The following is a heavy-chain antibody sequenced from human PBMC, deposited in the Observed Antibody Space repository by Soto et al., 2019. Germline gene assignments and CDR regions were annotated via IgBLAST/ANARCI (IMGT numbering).Heavy chain of an antibody. D-gene: IGHD3-10*01. Sequence: SETLSLTCTFSGRSISSYNWSLIRQPPVKVLEWIGYIYYSGSTNYNPSLKSRVTISVDTSKNQFSLKLSSVTAADTAVYYCARVRAMVRGVIYYYYGMDVWGQGTTVTVSS. CDR1: GRSISSYN. CDR2: IYYSGST. V-gene: IGHV4-59*01. CDR3: ARVRAMVRGVIYYYYGMDV. J-gene: IGHJ6*02.